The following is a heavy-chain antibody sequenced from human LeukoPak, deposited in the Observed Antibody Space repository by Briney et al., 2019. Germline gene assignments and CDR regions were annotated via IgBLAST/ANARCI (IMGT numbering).Heavy chain of an antibody. Sequence: GASVKVSCKASGYTFTSYDINWVRQATGQGLEWMGWMNPNSGNTGYAQKFQGRVTITRNTSISTAYMELSSLSSEDTAVYYCPRSYYDFWSGYYAFDIWGQGTMVTVSS. CDR3: PRSYYDFWSGYYAFDI. CDR1: GYTFTSYD. CDR2: MNPNSGNT. D-gene: IGHD3-3*01. V-gene: IGHV1-8*03. J-gene: IGHJ3*02.